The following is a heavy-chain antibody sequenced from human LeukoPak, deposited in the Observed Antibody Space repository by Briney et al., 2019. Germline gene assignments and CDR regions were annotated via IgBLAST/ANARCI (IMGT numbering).Heavy chain of an antibody. CDR2: IWYDGSNK. CDR1: GFTFSSYG. J-gene: IGHJ5*02. CDR3: AGDRDIVVVPAALGWFDP. D-gene: IGHD2-2*01. V-gene: IGHV3-33*01. Sequence: GRSLRLSCAASGFTFSSYGMHWVRQAPGKGLEWVAVIWYDGSNKYYADSVKGRFTISRDNSKNTLYLQMNSLRAEDTAVYYCAGDRDIVVVPAALGWFDPWGQGTLVTVSS.